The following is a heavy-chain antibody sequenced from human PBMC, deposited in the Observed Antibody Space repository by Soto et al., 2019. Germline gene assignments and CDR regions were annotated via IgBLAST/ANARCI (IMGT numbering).Heavy chain of an antibody. V-gene: IGHV4-4*02. CDR3: ASHGYSSSSIMMPYYYYGMDV. D-gene: IGHD6-13*01. J-gene: IGHJ6*02. CDR1: GGSISSSNW. CDR2: IYHSGST. Sequence: PSETLSLTCAVHGGSISSSNWWSWVRQPPGKGLEWIGEIYHSGSTNYNPSLKSRVTISVDKSKNQFSLKLSSVTAADTAVYYCASHGYSSSSIMMPYYYYGMDVWGQGTMVTVSS.